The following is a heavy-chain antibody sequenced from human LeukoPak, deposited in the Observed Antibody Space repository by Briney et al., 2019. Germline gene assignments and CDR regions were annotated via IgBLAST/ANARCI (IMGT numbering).Heavy chain of an antibody. J-gene: IGHJ4*02. V-gene: IGHV4-39*01. D-gene: IGHD3-16*01. CDR3: AKLCQVITWAKFEY. CDR1: GDFLSSGAYY. Sequence: SGTLSLTCTVSGDFLSSGAYYWGWIRQAPGKGLAWIGSIYYSGSTFYNASFESRVTMSVDTSKNQFSLKLSSVTAADTAVYYCAKLCQVITWAKFEYWGQGILVTVSS. CDR2: IYYSGST.